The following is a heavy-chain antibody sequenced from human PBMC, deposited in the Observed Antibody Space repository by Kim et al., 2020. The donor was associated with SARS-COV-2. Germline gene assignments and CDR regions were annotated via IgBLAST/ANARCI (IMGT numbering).Heavy chain of an antibody. CDR3: ARSSAPNYGSGRFVPYYYYYGMDV. Sequence: ASVKVSCKASGYTFTSYAMNWVRQAPGQGLEWMGWINTNTGNPTYAQGFTGRFVFSLDTSVSTAYLQISSLKAEDTAVYYCARSSAPNYGSGRFVPYYYYYGMDVWGQGTTVTVSS. D-gene: IGHD3-10*01. J-gene: IGHJ6*02. CDR1: GYTFTSYA. V-gene: IGHV7-4-1*02. CDR2: INTNTGNP.